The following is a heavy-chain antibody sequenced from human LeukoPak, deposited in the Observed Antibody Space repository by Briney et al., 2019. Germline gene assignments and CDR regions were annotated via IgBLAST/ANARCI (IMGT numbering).Heavy chain of an antibody. D-gene: IGHD2-21*02. CDR2: TYYRSRWYN. CDR1: GDSVSSNSAA. J-gene: IGHJ3*02. V-gene: IGHV6-1*01. Sequence: SRTLSLTFAISGDSVSSNSAAWNWIRQSPSRGLEWLGRTYYRSRWYNDYAVSVKSRITINPDTSKNQFSLQLNSVTPEDTAVYYCASLPTASDAFDIWGQGTMVTVSS. CDR3: ASLPTASDAFDI.